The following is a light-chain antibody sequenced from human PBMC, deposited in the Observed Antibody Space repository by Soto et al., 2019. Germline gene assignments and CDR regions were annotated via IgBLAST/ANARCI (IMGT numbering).Light chain of an antibody. Sequence: EIVMTQSPATLSVSPGERATLSCRASQSVSSSLAWYQQKPGQAPRLLIYGASTRATGIPARFSGSGSGTEFTLTISSLQSKDFAVYYCQQYNNWPPRGTFGQGTKVDIK. J-gene: IGKJ1*01. V-gene: IGKV3-15*01. CDR1: QSVSSS. CDR2: GAS. CDR3: QQYNNWPPRGT.